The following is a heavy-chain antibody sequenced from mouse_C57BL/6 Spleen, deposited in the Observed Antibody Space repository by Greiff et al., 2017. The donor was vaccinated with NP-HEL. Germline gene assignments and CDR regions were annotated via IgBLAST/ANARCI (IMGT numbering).Heavy chain of an antibody. J-gene: IGHJ1*03. D-gene: IGHD2-4*01. CDR1: GFTFSSYT. CDR2: ISGGGGNT. V-gene: IGHV5-9*01. CDR3: ARPGYDYDEGYFDV. Sequence: EVKLMESGGGLVKPGGSLKLSCAASGFTFSSYTMSWVRQTPEKRLEWVATISGGGGNTYYPDSVKGRFTISRDNAKNTLYLQMSSLRSEDTALYYCARPGYDYDEGYFDVWGTGTTVTVSS.